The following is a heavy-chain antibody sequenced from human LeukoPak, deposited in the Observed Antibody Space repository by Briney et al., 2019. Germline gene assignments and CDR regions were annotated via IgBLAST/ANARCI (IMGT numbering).Heavy chain of an antibody. Sequence: SETLSLTCTASGGSISSYYWSWIRQPAGKGPEWIGRIHTSGSTKYNPSLKSRVTISVDKSKNKLSLNLTSVTASDTAVYYCARDLEYYYDSSGYYWGYSFDIWGQGTMVTVSS. CDR2: IHTSGST. CDR3: ARDLEYYYDSSGYYWGYSFDI. J-gene: IGHJ3*02. CDR1: GGSISSYY. V-gene: IGHV4-4*07. D-gene: IGHD3-22*01.